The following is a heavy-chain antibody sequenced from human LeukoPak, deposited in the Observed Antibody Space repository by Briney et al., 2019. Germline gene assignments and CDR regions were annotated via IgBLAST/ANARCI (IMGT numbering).Heavy chain of an antibody. CDR3: ALGTIKKAYYFGMDV. CDR2: ISNSGSTV. D-gene: IGHD2-8*01. CDR1: GFTFSDYY. Sequence: PGGSLRLSCAASGFTFSDYYMTWLRQAPGKGLEWLSYISNSGSTVFYADSVKGRFTVSRDNAKRSLYLQIESLRDDDTAVYHCALGTIKKAYYFGMDVWGQGTTVTVSS. V-gene: IGHV3-11*01. J-gene: IGHJ6*02.